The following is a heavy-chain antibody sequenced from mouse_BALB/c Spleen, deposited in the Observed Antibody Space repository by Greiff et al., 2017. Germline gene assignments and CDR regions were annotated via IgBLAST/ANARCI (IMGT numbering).Heavy chain of an antibody. D-gene: IGHD2-3*01. CDR2: ISSGGSYT. Sequence: EVKLMESGGGLVKPGGSLKLSCAASGFTFSSYAMSWVRQTPEKRLEWVATISSGGSYTYYPDSVKGRFTISRDNAKNTLYLQMSSLRSEDTAMYYCARPYDGYYAFAYWGQGTLVTVSA. CDR3: ARPYDGYYAFAY. V-gene: IGHV5-9-3*01. CDR1: GFTFSSYA. J-gene: IGHJ3*01.